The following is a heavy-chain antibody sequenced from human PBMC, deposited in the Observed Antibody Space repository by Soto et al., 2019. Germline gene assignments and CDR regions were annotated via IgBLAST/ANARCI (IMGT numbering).Heavy chain of an antibody. CDR2: ISYYGSYN. V-gene: IGHV3-30*03. Sequence: GGSLRLCCAVWGFSVSSYGMHWVRHVPGKGLEWVAVISYYGSYNYYSYFVKGRFTISRDKSKNTMYLQMKSLTAGDTAVFYCARATATGGGAFEICGQGTMVTVSS. D-gene: IGHD2-8*02. J-gene: IGHJ3*02. CDR3: ARATATGGGAFEI. CDR1: GFSVSSYG.